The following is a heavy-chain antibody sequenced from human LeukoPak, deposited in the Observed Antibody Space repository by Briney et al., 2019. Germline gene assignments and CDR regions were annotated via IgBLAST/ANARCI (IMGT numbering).Heavy chain of an antibody. CDR3: ARDRNYDSNGYSGDAMDV. CDR2: INPHNGGT. D-gene: IGHD3-22*01. Sequence: VASVKVSCKASGYTFTGYYMHWVRQAPGQGLEWMGWINPHNGGTNCAQKFQARVTMTRDTSITTAYMELSRLTSDDTAVYYCARDRNYDSNGYSGDAMDVWGQGTTVTVSS. V-gene: IGHV1-2*02. CDR1: GYTFTGYY. J-gene: IGHJ6*02.